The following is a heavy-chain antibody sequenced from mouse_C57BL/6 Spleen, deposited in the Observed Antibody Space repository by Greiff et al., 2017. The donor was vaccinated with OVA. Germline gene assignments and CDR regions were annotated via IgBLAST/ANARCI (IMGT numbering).Heavy chain of an antibody. D-gene: IGHD1-1*02. CDR1: GFTFSSYA. CDR3: TRDDYGYYAMDY. J-gene: IGHJ4*01. CDR2: ISSGGDYI. V-gene: IGHV5-9-1*02. Sequence: EVKLMESGEGLVKPGGSLKLSCAASGFTFSSYAMSWVRQTPEKRLEWVAYISSGGDYIYYADTVKGRFTISRDNARKTLYLQMSSLKSEDTAMYYCTRDDYGYYAMDYWGQGTSVTVSS.